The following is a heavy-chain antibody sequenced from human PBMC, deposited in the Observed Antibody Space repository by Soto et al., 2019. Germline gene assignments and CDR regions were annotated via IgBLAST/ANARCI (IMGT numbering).Heavy chain of an antibody. CDR1: GFSFGSYS. D-gene: IGHD2-15*01. CDR2: ISYHGSTQ. V-gene: IGHV3-30*18. J-gene: IGHJ1*01. CDR3: AKGGGYCSGGSCYPWDFQH. Sequence: GGSLRLSCAASGFSFGSYSMHWVRQAPGKGLEWVAFISYHGSTQYYIASVKGRFTISRDNSKNTLYLQMNSLRPEDTAVYYCAKGGGYCSGGSCYPWDFQHWGQGTLVTVSS.